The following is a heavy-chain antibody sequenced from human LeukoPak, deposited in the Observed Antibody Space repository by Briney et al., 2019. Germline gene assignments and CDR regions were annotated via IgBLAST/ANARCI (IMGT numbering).Heavy chain of an antibody. J-gene: IGHJ6*04. V-gene: IGHV1-58*01. D-gene: IGHD2-2*01. CDR3: AGSVPAAMEGYYYYYGMDV. Sequence: VASVKVSCKASGFTFTSSAVQWVRQARGQRLEWIGWIVVGSGNTNYAQKFQERVTITRDMSTSTAYMELSSLRSEDTAVYYCAGSVPAAMEGYYYYYGMDVWGKGTTVTVSS. CDR1: GFTFTSSA. CDR2: IVVGSGNT.